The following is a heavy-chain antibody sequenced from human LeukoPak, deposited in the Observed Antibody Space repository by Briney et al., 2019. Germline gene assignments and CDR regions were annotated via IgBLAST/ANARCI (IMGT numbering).Heavy chain of an antibody. Sequence: SETLSLTCTVSGGSISSYYWSWIRQPPGKGLEWIGYIYYSGSTNYNPSLKSRVTISVDTSKNQFSLKLSSVTAADTAVYYCARGRDSSSLFDYWGQGTLVTVSS. CDR2: IYYSGST. V-gene: IGHV4-59*01. D-gene: IGHD6-13*01. J-gene: IGHJ4*02. CDR1: GGSISSYY. CDR3: ARGRDSSSLFDY.